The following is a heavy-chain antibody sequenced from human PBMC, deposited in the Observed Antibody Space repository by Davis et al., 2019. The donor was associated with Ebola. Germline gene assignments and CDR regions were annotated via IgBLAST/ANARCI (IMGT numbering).Heavy chain of an antibody. Sequence: GGSLRLSCAVSGFTFSKYPMGWVRQAPGGGLEWVAGIRANGDTYYRDSVKGRFIISRDNSQNTLYLHMNGLRVEDTAVYYCAKDTSNVWFDVWGQGTMVTVSS. V-gene: IGHV3-23*01. CDR1: GFTFSKYP. CDR3: AKDTSNVWFDV. J-gene: IGHJ3*01. D-gene: IGHD1-26*01. CDR2: IRANGDT.